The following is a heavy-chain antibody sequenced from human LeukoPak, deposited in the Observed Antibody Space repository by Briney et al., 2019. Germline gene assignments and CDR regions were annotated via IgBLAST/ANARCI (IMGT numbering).Heavy chain of an antibody. V-gene: IGHV4-34*01. CDR1: VGSPSGYY. CDR2: IYHSRRT. CDR3: ARGMAYYDFWSGYYPLYYMDV. Sequence: LGALSLTFVFHVGSPSGYYWSWIRPPPGRGREWIGQIYHSRRTKDNTSLKSRVTRAVDTSKHQSSLKLSSVNAADTAVYYWARGMAYYDFWSGYYPLYYMDVWGKGTTVTVSS. D-gene: IGHD3-3*01. J-gene: IGHJ6*03.